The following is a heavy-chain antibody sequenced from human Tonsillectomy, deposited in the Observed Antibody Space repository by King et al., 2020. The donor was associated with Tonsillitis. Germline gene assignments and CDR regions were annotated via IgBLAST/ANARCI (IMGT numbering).Heavy chain of an antibody. Sequence: VQLQESGPGLVKPSETLSLTCTVSGGSISSDYWSWIRQPPGKGLEWIAYIYYSGATNYNPSLKSRVTISLDTSKNQFSLKLNSVTAADSAMYYCARLPLNYDSNGYFVGYSDYWGQGTLVTVSS. CDR1: GGSISSDY. J-gene: IGHJ4*02. V-gene: IGHV4-59*08. CDR3: ARLPLNYDSNGYFVGYSDY. CDR2: IYYSGAT. D-gene: IGHD3-22*01.